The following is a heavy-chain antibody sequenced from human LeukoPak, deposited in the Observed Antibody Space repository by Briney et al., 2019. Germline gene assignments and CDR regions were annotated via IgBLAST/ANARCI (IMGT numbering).Heavy chain of an antibody. CDR3: ARAGDGYKHNWFDP. V-gene: IGHV4-4*07. D-gene: IGHD5-24*01. Sequence: SETPSLTCTVSGGSISSYYWSWIRQPAGKGLEWIGRIYTSGSTNYNPSLKSRVTMSVDTSKNQFSLKLSSVTAADTAVYYCARAGDGYKHNWFDPWGQGTLVTVSS. CDR1: GGSISSYY. J-gene: IGHJ5*02. CDR2: IYTSGST.